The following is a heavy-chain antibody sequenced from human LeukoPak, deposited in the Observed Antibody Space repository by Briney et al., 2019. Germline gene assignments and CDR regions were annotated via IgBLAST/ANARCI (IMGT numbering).Heavy chain of an antibody. CDR3: AQGGSPGAFDH. Sequence: GGSLRLSCAASGFTLSSYWMHWVRQAPGKRLVWVSCINGDGSTTKYADSVKGRFTISRDNAKNTLYLHVNSLRAEDTTVYYCAQGGSPGAFDHWGQGTLVTVSS. V-gene: IGHV3-74*01. D-gene: IGHD1-26*01. J-gene: IGHJ4*02. CDR1: GFTLSSYW. CDR2: INGDGSTT.